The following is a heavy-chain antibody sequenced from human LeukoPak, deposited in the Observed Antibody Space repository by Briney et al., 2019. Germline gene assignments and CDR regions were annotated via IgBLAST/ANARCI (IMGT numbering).Heavy chain of an antibody. Sequence: GGSLRLXCAASGFTFSTYNMHWVRQAPGKGLESVALMLSDESNKYHADSVKGRFTISRDNSKNALFLQMNSLRDEDTAVYYCAKDSGYSYGHGLDYWGQGTLVTVSS. D-gene: IGHD5-18*01. CDR1: GFTFSTYN. V-gene: IGHV3-30*02. CDR3: AKDSGYSYGHGLDY. J-gene: IGHJ4*02. CDR2: MLSDESNK.